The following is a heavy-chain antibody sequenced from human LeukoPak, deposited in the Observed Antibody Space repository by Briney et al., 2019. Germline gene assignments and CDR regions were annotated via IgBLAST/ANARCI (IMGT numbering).Heavy chain of an antibody. CDR2: ISGGGDTT. CDR3: AKGATHYDSSGYYYY. CDR1: GFSFSSYT. D-gene: IGHD3-22*01. V-gene: IGHV3-23*01. Sequence: GGSLRLSCSASGFSFSSYTMTWVRQAPGKGPEWVSIISGGGDTTFYTDSVKGRFTISRDNSKNTLYLQMNSLRAEDTAVYYCAKGATHYDSSGYYYYWGQGTLVTVSS. J-gene: IGHJ4*02.